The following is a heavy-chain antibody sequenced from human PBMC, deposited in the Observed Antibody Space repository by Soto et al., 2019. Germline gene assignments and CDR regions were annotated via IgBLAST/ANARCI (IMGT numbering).Heavy chain of an antibody. CDR2: MNPNSGNT. Sequence: QVQLVQSGAEVKKPGASVKVSCKASGYTFTSYDINWVRQATGQGLEWMGWMNPNSGNTGYAQKFQGRVTMTRSDSISTAYMELSSLRSEDTAVYYCARGGYYYDGSAYYRPFDYWGQGTLVTVSS. J-gene: IGHJ4*02. CDR3: ARGGYYYDGSAYYRPFDY. D-gene: IGHD3-22*01. V-gene: IGHV1-8*01. CDR1: GYTFTSYD.